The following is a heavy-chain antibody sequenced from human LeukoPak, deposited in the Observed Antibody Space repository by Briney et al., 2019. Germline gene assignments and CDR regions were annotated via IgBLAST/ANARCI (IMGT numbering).Heavy chain of an antibody. D-gene: IGHD4-11*01. V-gene: IGHV4-59*01. CDR3: ARETVTPGSYYYYYMDV. CDR1: GGSISSYC. J-gene: IGHJ6*03. Sequence: SETLSLTCTVSGGSISSYCWSWIRQPPGKGLEWIGYIYYSGSTNYNPSLKSRVTISVDTSKNQFSLKLSSVTAADTAVYYCARETVTPGSYYYYYMDVWGKGTTVTVSS. CDR2: IYYSGST.